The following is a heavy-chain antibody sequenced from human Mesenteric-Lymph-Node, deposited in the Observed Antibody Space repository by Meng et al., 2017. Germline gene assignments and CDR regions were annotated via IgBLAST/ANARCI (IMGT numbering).Heavy chain of an antibody. CDR1: GGSLSCYY. Sequence: QVQQRQWGAGLVQPSEPLSLTFAVYGGSLSCYYWGWIRQPAGKGLEWIGRIYSSRNTNYNPSLKRRVTISVDTSKNQFSLKLSSVTAADTAVYYCARPIAAAGWFDPWGQGTLVTVSS. D-gene: IGHD6-13*01. CDR3: ARPIAAAGWFDP. J-gene: IGHJ5*02. CDR2: IYSSRNT. V-gene: IGHV4-59*10.